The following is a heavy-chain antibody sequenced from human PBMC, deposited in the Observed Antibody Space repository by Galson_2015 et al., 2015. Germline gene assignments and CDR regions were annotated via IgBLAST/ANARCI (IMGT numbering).Heavy chain of an antibody. J-gene: IGHJ4*02. D-gene: IGHD6-19*01. Sequence: SLRLSCAASGFTFSSYAMSWVRQAPGKGLEWLAGISANAGSPDYADSVKGRFTFSRDNSESTLYLQMNSLRAEDTALYYCAKHGGYSSPWSYFDYWGQGTLVAVSS. V-gene: IGHV3-23*01. CDR1: GFTFSSYA. CDR2: ISANAGSP. CDR3: AKHGGYSSPWSYFDY.